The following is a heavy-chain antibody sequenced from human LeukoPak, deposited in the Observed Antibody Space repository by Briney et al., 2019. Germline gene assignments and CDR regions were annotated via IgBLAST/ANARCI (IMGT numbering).Heavy chain of an antibody. CDR2: IFYNGNT. CDR3: ARERGYTYGWDY. J-gene: IGHJ4*02. V-gene: IGHV4-61*01. Sequence: SETLSLTCTVSGGSVSSDTYYWSWIRQPPGKGLEWIGYIFYNGNTNYNPSLKSRITISIDTSKNEFSLKLTSVTAADTAVCYCARERGYTYGWDYWGQGALVTVSS. D-gene: IGHD5-18*01. CDR1: GGSVSSDTYY.